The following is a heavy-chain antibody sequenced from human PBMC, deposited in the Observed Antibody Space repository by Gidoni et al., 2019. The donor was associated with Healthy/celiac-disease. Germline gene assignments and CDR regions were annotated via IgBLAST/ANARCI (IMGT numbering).Heavy chain of an antibody. J-gene: IGHJ4*02. CDR3: ARDAQANYYDSSGFDY. V-gene: IGHV3-30*01. Sequence: QVQLVEAGGGVVQPGRYLRLSCAASGFTVSSYAMPWVLQAPGKGLECVAVISYDASNKYYADSVKGRFTISRDNAKNTLYLQMNSLRADDTAVYYCARDAQANYYDSSGFDYWGQGTLVTVSS. D-gene: IGHD3-22*01. CDR2: ISYDASNK. CDR1: GFTVSSYA.